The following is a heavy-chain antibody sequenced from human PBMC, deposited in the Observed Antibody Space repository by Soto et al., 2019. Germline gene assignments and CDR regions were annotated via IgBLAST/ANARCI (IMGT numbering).Heavy chain of an antibody. J-gene: IGHJ5*01. V-gene: IGHV3-23*01. D-gene: IGHD4-4*01. Sequence: GGSLRLSCAASGLTFSNYAMSWVRQAPGKGLEWVSSISGSGATTYHADSVKGRFTLSRDNSKNTLYLQMNSLRAEDTAVYFCASGTTTVTPEWFVPWYQGTLVAVSS. CDR1: GLTFSNYA. CDR3: ASGTTTVTPEWFVP. CDR2: ISGSGATT.